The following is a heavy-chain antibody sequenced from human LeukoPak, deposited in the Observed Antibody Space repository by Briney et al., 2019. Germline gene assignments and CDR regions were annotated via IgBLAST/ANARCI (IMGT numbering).Heavy chain of an antibody. CDR2: INPNSGGT. D-gene: IGHD1-20*01. CDR1: GYPFSSHG. V-gene: IGHV1-2*04. J-gene: IGHJ3*02. CDR3: ARGGITGTTRGPTRLNDAFDI. Sequence: ASVKVSCKASGYPFSSHGITWVRQAPGQGLEWMGWINPNSGGTNYAQKFQGWVTMTRDTSISTAYMELSRLRSDDAAVYYCARGGITGTTRGPTRLNDAFDIWGQGTMVTVSS.